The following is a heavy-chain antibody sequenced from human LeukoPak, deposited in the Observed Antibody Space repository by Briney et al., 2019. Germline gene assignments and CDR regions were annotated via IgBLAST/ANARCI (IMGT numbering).Heavy chain of an antibody. CDR2: IIHSGST. CDR1: GGSFSGYY. V-gene: IGHV4-34*01. Sequence: PSETLSLTCAVYGGSFSGYYWSWIRQPPGRGLEWIGEIIHSGSTNYNPSLKSRVTISVDTSKNQFSLKLNSVTAADTAAYYCARGRNATYWGQGTLVTVSS. J-gene: IGHJ4*02. CDR3: ARGRNATY.